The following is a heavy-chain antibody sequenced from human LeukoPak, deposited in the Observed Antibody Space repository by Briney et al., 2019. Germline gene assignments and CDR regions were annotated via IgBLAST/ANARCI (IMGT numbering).Heavy chain of an antibody. J-gene: IGHJ6*02. V-gene: IGHV3-53*05. CDR2: IYSGGST. CDR3: AREGKPSSYYYGMDV. Sequence: PGGSLRLSCAASGFTVSSNYMSWVRQAPGKGLEWVSAIYSGGSTYYADSVKGRFTIPRDNSKNTLYLQMNSLRAEDTAVYYCAREGKPSSYYYGMDVWGQGTTVTVSS. CDR1: GFTVSSNY.